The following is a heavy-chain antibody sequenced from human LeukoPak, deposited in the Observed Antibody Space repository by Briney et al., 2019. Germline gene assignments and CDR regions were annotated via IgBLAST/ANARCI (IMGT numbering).Heavy chain of an antibody. CDR3: ASPRYDSSGYPVDY. CDR1: GFTFSSHA. D-gene: IGHD3-22*01. J-gene: IGHJ4*02. Sequence: GGSLRLSCAASGFTFSSHAMSWVRQAPGKGLEWVSVIYSGGSTYYADSVKGRFTISRDNSKNTLYLQMNSLRAEDTAVYYCASPRYDSSGYPVDYWGQGTLVTVSS. CDR2: IYSGGST. V-gene: IGHV3-53*01.